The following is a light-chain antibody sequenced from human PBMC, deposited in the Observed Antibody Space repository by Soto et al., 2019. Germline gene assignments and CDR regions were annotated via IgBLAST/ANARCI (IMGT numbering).Light chain of an antibody. V-gene: IGKV2-30*02. Sequence: DVVMIQSPLSLPVSVGQPASIXXRSXQSLVHTDGIAYLTWFHQRPGQSPRXXIYAVSNRDSGVPARFSGSGSGTDFALKISRVEAEDVGVYYCMQGTHWPSTFGQGTRLDIK. CDR3: MQGTHWPST. CDR1: QSLVHTDGIAY. J-gene: IGKJ5*01. CDR2: AVS.